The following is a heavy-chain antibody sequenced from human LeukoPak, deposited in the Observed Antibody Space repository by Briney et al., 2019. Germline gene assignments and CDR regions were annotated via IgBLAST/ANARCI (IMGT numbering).Heavy chain of an antibody. D-gene: IGHD1-26*01. CDR1: GFTFSSYG. CDR2: ISYDGSNK. Sequence: GRSLRLSCAASGFTFSSYGVHWVRQAPGKWLEWVAVISYDGSNKYNADSVKGRFTISRDNSKNTLYLQMNSLRAEDTAVYYCARMPGANYYYNGMDVWGQGSTVTVSS. J-gene: IGHJ6*02. V-gene: IGHV3-30-3*01. CDR3: ARMPGANYYYNGMDV.